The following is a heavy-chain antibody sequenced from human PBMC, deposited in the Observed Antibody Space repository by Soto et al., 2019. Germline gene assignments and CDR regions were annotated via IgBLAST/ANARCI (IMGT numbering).Heavy chain of an antibody. J-gene: IGHJ4*02. V-gene: IGHV3-15*07. Sequence: EVHLVESGGGMVMPGGSLRLSCAASSFTFSDAWMNWVRQAPGKGLEWVGRIKIITEGGTTDYAAPVKGRFTISRDDSKNTLYLQMNSLKTEDTALYYCTTGLGLGNYFHDRYWVQGTLVTVSS. CDR1: SFTFSDAW. D-gene: IGHD3-10*01. CDR3: TTGLGLGNYFHDRY. CDR2: IKIITEGGTT.